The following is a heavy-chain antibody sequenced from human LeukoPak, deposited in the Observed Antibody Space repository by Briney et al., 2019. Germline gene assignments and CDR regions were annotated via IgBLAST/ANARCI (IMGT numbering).Heavy chain of an antibody. CDR1: GYIFTGYY. CDR2: INPNSGGT. D-gene: IGHD6-13*01. J-gene: IGHJ4*02. V-gene: IGHV1-2*07. CDR3: ARDRPPQLVRPFDY. Sequence: ASVKVSCKASGYIFTGYYMHWVRQAPGQGLEWMGWINPNSGGTNYAHKFQGRVPMTRDTSISTAYMELSRLRSDDTAVYYCARDRPPQLVRPFDYWGQGTLVTVSS.